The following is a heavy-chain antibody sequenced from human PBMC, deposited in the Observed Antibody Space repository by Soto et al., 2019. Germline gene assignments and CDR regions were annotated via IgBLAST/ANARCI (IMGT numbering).Heavy chain of an antibody. V-gene: IGHV4-59*01. D-gene: IGHD1-1*01. CDR1: LASINSYY. CDR2: VHYRGTT. Sequence: XEALALTCGCSLASINSYYWSWIRQSPGRGLEWIGNVHYRGTTNYNPSLKSRVTISADTSRNQFSLRLNSVTAADTAVYYCARDDHVQLYIDKWGQGTMVTVSS. J-gene: IGHJ4*01. CDR3: ARDDHVQLYIDK.